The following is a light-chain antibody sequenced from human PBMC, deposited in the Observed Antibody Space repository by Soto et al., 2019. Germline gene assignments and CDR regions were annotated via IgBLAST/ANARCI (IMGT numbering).Light chain of an antibody. CDR1: SSNIGSNF. J-gene: IGLJ3*02. CDR3: AAWDDSLSGWV. Sequence: QSVLTQPPSASGTPGQRVTISCSGSSSNIGSNFAYWYQQLPGTAPKLLIYSNNQRPSGVPDRFSGSKSGTSASLAISGLRSEDEADDYCAAWDDSLSGWVFGGGTKVTVL. CDR2: SNN. V-gene: IGLV1-47*02.